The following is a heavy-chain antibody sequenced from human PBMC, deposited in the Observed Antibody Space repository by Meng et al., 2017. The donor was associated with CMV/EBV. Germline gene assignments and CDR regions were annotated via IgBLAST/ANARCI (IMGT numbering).Heavy chain of an antibody. D-gene: IGHD6-6*01. CDR2: INPNSGGT. J-gene: IGHJ6*02. CDR1: GYTFTGYY. Sequence: ASVKVSCKASGYTFTGYYMHWVRQAPGQGLEWMGWINPNSGGTNYAQKFQGRVTMNRDTSISTAYMELSRLRSDDTAVYYCARGRGSSFSYYGMDVWGQGTTVTVSS. V-gene: IGHV1-2*02. CDR3: ARGRGSSFSYYGMDV.